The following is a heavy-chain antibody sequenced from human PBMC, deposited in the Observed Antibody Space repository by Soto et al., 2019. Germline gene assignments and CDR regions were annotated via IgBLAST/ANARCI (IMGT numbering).Heavy chain of an antibody. Sequence: QVQLVQSGAEVKKPGASVKVSCKASGYTFTSYAMHWVRQAPGQRLEWMGWINAGNGNTKYSQKFQGRVTITRDTSASTAYLELSSLRSEDTAVYYCASSSGSYWQLDYWRQGTLVTVSS. D-gene: IGHD1-26*01. CDR1: GYTFTSYA. CDR3: ASSSGSYWQLDY. CDR2: INAGNGNT. J-gene: IGHJ4*02. V-gene: IGHV1-3*01.